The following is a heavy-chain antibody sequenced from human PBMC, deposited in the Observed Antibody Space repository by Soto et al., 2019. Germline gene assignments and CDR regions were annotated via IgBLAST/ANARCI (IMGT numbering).Heavy chain of an antibody. D-gene: IGHD1-1*01. V-gene: IGHV4-31*03. CDR3: AREPSQQLKDTFAI. CDR2: IYDSGNT. CDR1: GGSISSGGYY. Sequence: QVQLQESGPGRVKPSQTLSLNCTVSGGSISSGGYYWNWIRQHPGKGLEWIGFIYDSGNTYYNPSLKSRDTISVDKLKNQFSLKLSSVTAADTAVYYCAREPSQQLKDTFAIWGQGTRVTVSS. J-gene: IGHJ3*02.